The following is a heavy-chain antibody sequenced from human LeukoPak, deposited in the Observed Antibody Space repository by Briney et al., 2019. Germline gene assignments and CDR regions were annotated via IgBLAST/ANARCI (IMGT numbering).Heavy chain of an antibody. V-gene: IGHV1-8*01. Sequence: ASVKVSCKASGYTFTSYDINWVRQATGQGLEWMGWMNPNSGNTGYAQKFQGRVTMTRNTSISTAYMELSSLRSEDTAVYYCATNNAMVRGVIIYNWFDPWGQGTLVTVSS. D-gene: IGHD3-10*01. CDR2: MNPNSGNT. CDR1: GYTFTSYD. CDR3: ATNNAMVRGVIIYNWFDP. J-gene: IGHJ5*02.